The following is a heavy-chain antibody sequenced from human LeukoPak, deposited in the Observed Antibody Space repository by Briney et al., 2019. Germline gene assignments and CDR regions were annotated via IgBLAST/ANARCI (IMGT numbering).Heavy chain of an antibody. CDR2: IYYSGST. CDR1: GGSISSYY. D-gene: IGHD4-23*01. CDR3: ARQVVDYGGTPANFDY. Sequence: PSETPSLTCTVSGGSISSYYWSWIRQPPGKGLEWIGYIYYSGSTNYNPSLKSRVTISVDTSKNQFSLKLSSVTAADTAVYYCARQVVDYGGTPANFDYWGQGTLVTVSS. V-gene: IGHV4-59*01. J-gene: IGHJ4*02.